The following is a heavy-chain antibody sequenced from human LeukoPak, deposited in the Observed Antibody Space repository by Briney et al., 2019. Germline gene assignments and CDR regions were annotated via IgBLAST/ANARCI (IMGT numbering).Heavy chain of an antibody. J-gene: IGHJ4*02. Sequence: PSETLSLTCTVSGGSISSGVFYWSWIRQQPGKGLEWIGYIYYSGSAYYNPSLKSRLTIPVDTSKNQFSLKLSSVTAADTAVYYCARSPAYSSGWYDDYWGQGTLVTVSS. CDR2: IYYSGSA. D-gene: IGHD6-19*01. CDR3: ARSPAYSSGWYDDY. CDR1: GGSISSGVFY. V-gene: IGHV4-31*03.